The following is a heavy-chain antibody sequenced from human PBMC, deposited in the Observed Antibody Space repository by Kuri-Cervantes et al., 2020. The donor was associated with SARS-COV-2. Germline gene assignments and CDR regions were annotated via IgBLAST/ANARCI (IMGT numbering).Heavy chain of an antibody. CDR1: GGTFSSYA. CDR2: IIPIFGTA. CDR3: AAAPVTKSPYYYYYYGMDV. Sequence: SVKVSWKASGGTFSSYAISWVRQAPGQGLGWMGGIIPIFGTANYAQKFQGRVTITADKSTSTAYMELSSLRSEDTAVYYCAAAPVTKSPYYYYYYGMDVWGQGTTVTVSS. V-gene: IGHV1-69*06. D-gene: IGHD4-17*01. J-gene: IGHJ6*02.